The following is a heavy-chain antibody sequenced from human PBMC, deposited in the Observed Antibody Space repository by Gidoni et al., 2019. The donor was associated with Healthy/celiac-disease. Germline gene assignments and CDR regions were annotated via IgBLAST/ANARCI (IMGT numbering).Heavy chain of an antibody. V-gene: IGHV3-9*01. Sequence: EVELAESGGGLAPPGRSLRLSCAASGFPVYDYAMHWVRQAPGKGLEWVSGISWNSGSIGYADSVKGRFTISRDNAKNSLYLQMNSLRAEDTALYYCAKDGRAYYYGMDVWGQVTTVTVSS. CDR3: AKDGRAYYYGMDV. CDR1: GFPVYDYA. CDR2: ISWNSGSI. J-gene: IGHJ6*02.